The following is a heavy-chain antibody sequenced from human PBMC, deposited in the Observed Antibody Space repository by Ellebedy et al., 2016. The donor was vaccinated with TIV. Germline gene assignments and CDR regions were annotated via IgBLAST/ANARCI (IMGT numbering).Heavy chain of an antibody. CDR1: GYTFTSYG. CDR2: ISAYNGNT. J-gene: IGHJ4*02. V-gene: IGHV1-18*04. D-gene: IGHD3-10*01. CDR3: ARLGWFGYEQRDY. Sequence: ASVKVSCKASGYTFTSYGISWVRQAPGQGLEWMGWISAYNGNTNYAQKLQGRVTMTTDTSTNTAYMELSSLRSEDTAVYYCARLGWFGYEQRDYWGQGTLVTVSS.